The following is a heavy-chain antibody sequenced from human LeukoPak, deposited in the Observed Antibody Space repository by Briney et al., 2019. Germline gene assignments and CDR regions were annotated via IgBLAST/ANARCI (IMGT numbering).Heavy chain of an antibody. V-gene: IGHV4-59*01. Sequence: SETLSLTCTVSGGSNSSYYWSWIRQPPGKGLEWIGYIYYSGSTNYSPSLKGRVTISVDTSKNQFSLKLSSVTAADPAVYYCARGLRWELLLHFDYWGQGTLVTVSS. D-gene: IGHD2-15*01. CDR1: GGSNSSYY. CDR2: IYYSGST. J-gene: IGHJ4*02. CDR3: ARGLRWELLLHFDY.